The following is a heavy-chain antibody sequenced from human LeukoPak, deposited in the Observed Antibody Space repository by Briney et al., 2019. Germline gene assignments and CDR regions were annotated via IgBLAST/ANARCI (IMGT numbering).Heavy chain of an antibody. CDR2: IIPIFGTA. CDR1: GGTFSSYA. D-gene: IGHD3-10*01. CDR3: ARLGYYGSGTMPYYYYGMDV. J-gene: IGHJ6*02. V-gene: IGHV1-69*05. Sequence: ASVKVSCKASGGTFSSYAISWVRQAPGQGLEWMGGIIPIFGTANYAQKFQGRVTITTDESTSTAYMELSSLRSEDTAVYYCARLGYYGSGTMPYYYYGMDVWGQGTTVTVSS.